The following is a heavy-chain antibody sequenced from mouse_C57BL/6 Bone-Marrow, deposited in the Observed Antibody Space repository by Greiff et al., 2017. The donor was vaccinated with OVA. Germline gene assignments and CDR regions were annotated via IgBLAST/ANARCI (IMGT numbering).Heavy chain of an antibody. D-gene: IGHD1-1*01. J-gene: IGHJ4*01. Sequence: VQLQQPGAELVMPGASVKLSCKASGYTFTSYWMHWVKQRPGQGLEWIGEIDPSDSYTNYNQKFKGESTLTVDKSSSTAYMQLSSLTSEDSAVYYCARTVYYYGSSYFFYAMDYWGQGTSVTVSS. V-gene: IGHV1-69*01. CDR3: ARTVYYYGSSYFFYAMDY. CDR2: IDPSDSYT. CDR1: GYTFTSYW.